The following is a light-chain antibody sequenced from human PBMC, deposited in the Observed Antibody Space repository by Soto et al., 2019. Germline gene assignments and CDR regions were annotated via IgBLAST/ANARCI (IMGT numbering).Light chain of an antibody. V-gene: IGLV3-21*02. Sequence: SYELTQPPSVSVAPGQTAKITCGENNIGSKGVHWYQQKPGQAPVLVVYDDRDRPSGIPERFSGSNSGNTATLTISRVEAGDEAVYYCQVWDSNSYHYVFVTGTKV. CDR2: DDR. J-gene: IGLJ1*01. CDR3: QVWDSNSYHYV. CDR1: NIGSKG.